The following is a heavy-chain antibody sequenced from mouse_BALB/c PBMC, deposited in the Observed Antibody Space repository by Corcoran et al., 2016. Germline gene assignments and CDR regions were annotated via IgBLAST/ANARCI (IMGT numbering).Heavy chain of an antibody. D-gene: IGHD4-1*01. V-gene: IGHV14-3*02. CDR3: ANWDGYFYV. Sequence: EVQLQQSGAELVKPGASVKLSCTASGFNIKDTYMHWVKQRPEQGLEWIGRIDPANGNTKYDPKFQGKATITADTSSNTAYLQLSSLTSEDTAVYFCANWDGYFYVWASGTTVTVSS. CDR1: GFNIKDTY. CDR2: IDPANGNT. J-gene: IGHJ1*02.